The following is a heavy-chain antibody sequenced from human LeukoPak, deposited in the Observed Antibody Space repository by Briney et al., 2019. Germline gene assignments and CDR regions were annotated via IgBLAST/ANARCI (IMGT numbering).Heavy chain of an antibody. CDR2: ISSSSSYI. CDR3: ARDRHYYDSSGYITGDAFDI. Sequence: GGSLRLSCAASGFTFSSYSMNWVRQAPGKGLEWVSSISSSSSYIYYADSVKGRFTISRDNAKNSLYLQMNSLRAEDTAVYYCARDRHYYDSSGYITGDAFDIWGQGTMVTVSS. CDR1: GFTFSSYS. D-gene: IGHD3-22*01. V-gene: IGHV3-21*01. J-gene: IGHJ3*02.